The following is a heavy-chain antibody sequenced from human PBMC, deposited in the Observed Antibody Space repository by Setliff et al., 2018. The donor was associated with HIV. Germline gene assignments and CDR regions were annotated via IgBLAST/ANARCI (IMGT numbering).Heavy chain of an antibody. CDR1: RFSFSTFW. J-gene: IGHJ4*02. V-gene: IGHV3-7*03. D-gene: IGHD1-26*01. Sequence: GSLRLSCATSRFSFSTFWMTWVRQAPGKGLEWIANINEDGNKKYHAGSVWGRFTISRDNAKNSLYLQMNSLRAEDTAVYYCARGAEPSWGLNSFDYWGQGTLVTVSS. CDR3: ARGAEPSWGLNSFDY. CDR2: INEDGNKK.